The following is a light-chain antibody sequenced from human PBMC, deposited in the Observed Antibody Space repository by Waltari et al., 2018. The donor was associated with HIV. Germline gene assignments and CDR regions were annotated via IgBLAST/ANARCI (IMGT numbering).Light chain of an antibody. Sequence: AIQMTQSPSSLSASVGDRVTITCRASQVIGNDLGWYQQKPGQAPKALIYAASSLQTGIPSRFSGSRSGTDFTLTISSLQTEDSATYYCLQDGSFPLNFGPGTKVDV. CDR2: AAS. CDR3: LQDGSFPLN. V-gene: IGKV1-6*02. CDR1: QVIGND. J-gene: IGKJ3*01.